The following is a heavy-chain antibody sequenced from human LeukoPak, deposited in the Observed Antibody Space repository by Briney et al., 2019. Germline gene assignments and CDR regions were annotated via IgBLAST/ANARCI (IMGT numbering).Heavy chain of an antibody. J-gene: IGHJ4*02. V-gene: IGHV4-34*01. CDR2: INHSGST. CDR3: ARGHSMNDY. CDR1: GGSFSGYY. Sequence: SETLSLTCAVYGGSFSGYYWSWIRQPPGKGLEWIGEINHSGSTNYNPSLKSRVTISVDTSKNQFSLKLSSVTAADTAVYYCARGHSMNDYWGQGTLVTVSS.